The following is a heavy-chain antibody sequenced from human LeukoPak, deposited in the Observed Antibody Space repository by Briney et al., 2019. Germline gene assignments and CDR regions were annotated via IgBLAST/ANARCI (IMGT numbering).Heavy chain of an antibody. J-gene: IGHJ4*02. V-gene: IGHV2-5*01. D-gene: IGHD6-13*01. CDR1: GFSLSTSGVG. CDR3: AQSVSSSWYGYYYFDY. Sequence: SGPTLVNPTQTLTLTCTFSGFSLSTSGVGVGWIRQPPGKALEWLALIYWNDDKRYSPSLKSRLTITKDTSKNQVVLTMTNMDPVDTATYSCAQSVSSSWYGYYYFDYWGQGTLVTVSS. CDR2: IYWNDDK.